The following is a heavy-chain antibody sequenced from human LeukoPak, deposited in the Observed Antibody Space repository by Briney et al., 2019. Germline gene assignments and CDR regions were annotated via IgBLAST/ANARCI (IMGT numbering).Heavy chain of an antibody. CDR2: IIPIFGTA. CDR3: ARERRDYYDSSGHFDY. CDR1: GGTFSSYA. Sequence: SVKVSCTASGGTFSSYAISWVRQAPGQGLEWMGGIIPIFGTANYAQKFQGRVTITADESTSTAYMELSSLRSEDTAVYYCARERRDYYDSSGHFDYWGQGTLVTVSS. V-gene: IGHV1-69*13. D-gene: IGHD3-22*01. J-gene: IGHJ4*02.